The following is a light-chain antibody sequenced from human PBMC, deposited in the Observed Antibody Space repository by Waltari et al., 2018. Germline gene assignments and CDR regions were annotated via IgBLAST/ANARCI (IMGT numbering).Light chain of an antibody. Sequence: QSVLTQPPSASGTPGQRVTISCSGSRSNIGSNYVSWYQQFPGAAPKLLIYRDTQRPSGVPDRFSGSKSGTSASLAISGLRSEDEADYYCTAWDDSLTARMFGGGTKLTVL. CDR3: TAWDDSLTARM. J-gene: IGLJ3*02. CDR1: RSNIGSNY. CDR2: RDT. V-gene: IGLV1-47*01.